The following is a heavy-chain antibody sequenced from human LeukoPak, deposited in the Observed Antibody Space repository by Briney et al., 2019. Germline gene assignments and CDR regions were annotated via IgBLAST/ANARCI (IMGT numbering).Heavy chain of an antibody. V-gene: IGHV3-23*01. CDR2: ISGSGGRR. CDR1: GFTFSSHA. D-gene: IGHD6-19*01. CDR3: AKEVQWLVLNGLFDY. Sequence: GGSLRLSCAASGFTFSSHAMSWVRQAPGKGLEWVSAISGSGGRRYYADSVKGRFTISRDNSKNTLYLQMNSLRAEDTAVYYCAKEVQWLVLNGLFDYWGQGTRVTVSS. J-gene: IGHJ4*02.